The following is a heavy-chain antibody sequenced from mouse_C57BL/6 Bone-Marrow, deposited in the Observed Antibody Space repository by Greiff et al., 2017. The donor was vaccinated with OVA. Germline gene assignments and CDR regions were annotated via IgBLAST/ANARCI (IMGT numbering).Heavy chain of an antibody. V-gene: IGHV10-3*01. J-gene: IGHJ4*01. CDR3: VREGKGLRDYAMDY. CDR1: GFTFNTYA. CDR2: IRSKSSNYAT. D-gene: IGHD2-4*01. Sequence: EVNVVESGGGLVQPKGSLKLSCAASGFTFNTYAMHWVRQAPGKGLEWVARIRSKSSNYATYYADSVKDRFTISRDDSQSMLYLQMNNLKTEDTAMYYCVREGKGLRDYAMDYWGQGTSVTVSS.